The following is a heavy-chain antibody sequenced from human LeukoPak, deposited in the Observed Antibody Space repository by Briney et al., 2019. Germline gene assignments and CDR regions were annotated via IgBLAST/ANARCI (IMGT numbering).Heavy chain of an antibody. CDR3: AKDQTPMDSGTYGFDY. CDR1: RITFSSYS. V-gene: IGHV3-48*01. CDR2: ISSFSGTI. Sequence: GGSLRLSCVASRITFSSYSMNWVRQAPGKGLEWVSYISSFSGTINYADSVKGRFTISRDNAKNSLYLQMNSLRAEDTAVYYCAKDQTPMDSGTYGFDYWGQGTLVTVSS. J-gene: IGHJ4*02. D-gene: IGHD1-26*01.